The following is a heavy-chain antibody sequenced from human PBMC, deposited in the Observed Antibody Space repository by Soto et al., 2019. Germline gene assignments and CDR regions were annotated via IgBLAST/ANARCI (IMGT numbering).Heavy chain of an antibody. CDR2: ISAYNGNT. J-gene: IGHJ6*02. CDR1: GYTFTSYG. V-gene: IGHV1-18*01. CDR3: ARSNYYGSNGMEV. Sequence: GASVKVSCKASGYTFTSYGISWVRQAPGQGLEWMGWISAYNGNTNYAQKLQGRVTMTTDTSTSTAYMDLRRLRYEDKAVYYRARSNYYGSNGMEVWGQGSKVSVS. D-gene: IGHD3-10*01.